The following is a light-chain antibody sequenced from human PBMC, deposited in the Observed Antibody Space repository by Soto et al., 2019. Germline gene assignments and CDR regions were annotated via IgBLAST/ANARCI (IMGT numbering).Light chain of an antibody. CDR2: EAS. V-gene: IGKV1-6*01. CDR3: QQYTNYPWT. Sequence: AIQMTQSPSSLSASXGDSVXITCRASQGIRNDLGWYQQKPGKAPKXXIYEASKLATGVPSRISGSGSGTEFTLTISSLQPDDFATYYCQQYTNYPWTFGQGTKVDIK. J-gene: IGKJ1*01. CDR1: QGIRND.